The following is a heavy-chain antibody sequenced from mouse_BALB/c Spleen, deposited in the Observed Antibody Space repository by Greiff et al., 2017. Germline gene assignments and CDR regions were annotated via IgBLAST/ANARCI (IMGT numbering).Heavy chain of an antibody. CDR2: ISSGGSYT. CDR1: GFTFSSYT. CDR3: TRAEAYYGNYWFAY. D-gene: IGHD2-10*01. Sequence: EVKLMESGGGLVKPGGSLKLSCAASGFTFSSYTMSWVRQTPEKRLEWVATISSGGSYTYYPDSVKGRFTISRDNAKNTLYLQMSSLKSEDTAMYYCTRAEAYYGNYWFAYWGQGTLVTVSA. V-gene: IGHV5-6-4*01. J-gene: IGHJ3*01.